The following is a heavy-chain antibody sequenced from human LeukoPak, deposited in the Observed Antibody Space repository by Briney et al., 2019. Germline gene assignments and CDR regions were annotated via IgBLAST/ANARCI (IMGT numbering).Heavy chain of an antibody. D-gene: IGHD6-25*01. CDR2: TYYRSKWYN. CDR1: GDSVSSNSAA. Sequence: SQTLSLTCAISGDSVSSNSAAWNWIRQSPSRGLEWLGRTYYRSKWYNDYAVSVKSRITINPDTSKNQFSLQLNSVTPEDTAVYYCARGSGKLRDYYYGMDVWGQGTTVTVSS. J-gene: IGHJ6*02. V-gene: IGHV6-1*01. CDR3: ARGSGKLRDYYYGMDV.